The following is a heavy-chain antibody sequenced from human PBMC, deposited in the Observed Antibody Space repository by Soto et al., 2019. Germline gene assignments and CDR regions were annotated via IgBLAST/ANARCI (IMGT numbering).Heavy chain of an antibody. J-gene: IGHJ6*02. CDR1: GGSISSSNW. D-gene: IGHD6-19*01. CDR3: ARLRQWLVLGVYGMDV. Sequence: SETLSLTCAVSGGSISSSNWWSWVRQPPGKGLEWIGEIYHSGSTNYNPSLKSRVTISVDKSKNQFSLKLSSVTAADTAVYYCARLRQWLVLGVYGMDVWGQGTTVTVSS. V-gene: IGHV4-4*02. CDR2: IYHSGST.